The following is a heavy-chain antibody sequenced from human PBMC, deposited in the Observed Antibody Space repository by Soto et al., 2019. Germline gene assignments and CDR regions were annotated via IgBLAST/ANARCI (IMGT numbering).Heavy chain of an antibody. D-gene: IGHD6-6*01. Sequence: QVQLVQSGAEVKKPGSSVKVSCKASGGTFSSYAISWVRQAPGQGLEWMGGIIPIFGTANYAQKFQGRVTITADKSTSTASMELRSLRSEDTAVYYCARGSGGIAARRYYYYYGMDVWGQGTTVTVSS. CDR2: IIPIFGTA. CDR3: ARGSGGIAARRYYYYYGMDV. CDR1: GGTFSSYA. V-gene: IGHV1-69*06. J-gene: IGHJ6*02.